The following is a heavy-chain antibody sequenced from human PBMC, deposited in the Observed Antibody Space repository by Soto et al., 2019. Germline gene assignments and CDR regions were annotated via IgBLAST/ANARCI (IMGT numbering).Heavy chain of an antibody. D-gene: IGHD5-18*01. J-gene: IGHJ4*02. V-gene: IGHV4-34*01. CDR3: ARGSGWTAMGHYFDY. CDR1: GGSFSGYY. Sequence: QVQLQQWGAGLLKPSETLSLTCAVYGGSFSGYYWSWIRQPPGKGLEWIGEINHSGSTNYNPSLKSRVTISVDTPKNQFSLKLSSVTAADTAVYYCARGSGWTAMGHYFDYWGQGTLVTVSS. CDR2: INHSGST.